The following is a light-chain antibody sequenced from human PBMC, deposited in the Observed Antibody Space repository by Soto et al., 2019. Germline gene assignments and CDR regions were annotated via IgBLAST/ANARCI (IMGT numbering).Light chain of an antibody. Sequence: EIVLTQSPGTLSLSPGERATLSCRASQSINSRYLAWYQQKPGQAPRHLIYGASSRATGIPDRFSGSGSGTDFTLTIIRREPEDFAVYYCQQFGSSPGFTFGPGTKVDIK. CDR2: GAS. CDR1: QSINSRY. J-gene: IGKJ3*01. V-gene: IGKV3-20*01. CDR3: QQFGSSPGFT.